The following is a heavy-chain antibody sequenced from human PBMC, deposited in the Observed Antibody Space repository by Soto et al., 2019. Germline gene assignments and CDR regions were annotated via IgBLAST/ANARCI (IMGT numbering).Heavy chain of an antibody. D-gene: IGHD2-21*02. V-gene: IGHV3-30-3*01. CDR1: GFTFSSYA. Sequence: QVQLVESGGGVVQPGRSLRLSCAASGFTFSSYAMHWVRQAPGKGLEWVAVISYDGSNKYYADSVKGRFTISRDNSKNTLYLQMNSPRAEDTAVYYCARGLLSSCGGDCYHSLHYFDYWGQGTLVTVSS. CDR2: ISYDGSNK. CDR3: ARGLLSSCGGDCYHSLHYFDY. J-gene: IGHJ4*02.